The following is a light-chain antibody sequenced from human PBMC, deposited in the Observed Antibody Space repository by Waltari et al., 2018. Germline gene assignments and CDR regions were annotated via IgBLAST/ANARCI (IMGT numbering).Light chain of an antibody. CDR2: GAS. CDR3: QQYYHWVA. V-gene: IGKV3-15*01. Sequence: EIVMTQSPATLSVSPGERATLSCRASERFSSNVAWYQQKPGQAPRLLIYGASTRATGVPAKFRGSGSGTDFTLTISSLQSEDFAVYYCQQYYHWVAFGGGTWVQIK. J-gene: IGKJ4*01. CDR1: ERFSSN.